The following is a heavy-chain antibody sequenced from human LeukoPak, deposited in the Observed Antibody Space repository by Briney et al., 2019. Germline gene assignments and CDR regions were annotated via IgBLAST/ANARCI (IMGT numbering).Heavy chain of an antibody. V-gene: IGHV3-30-3*01. CDR3: AREGPRGNSQFDY. CDR2: ISYDGSNK. Sequence: GGSLRLSCAASGFTFSSYAMHWVRQAPGKGLEWVAVISYDGSNKYYADSVKGRLTISRDNSKNTLYLQMNSLRAEDTAIYYCAREGPRGNSQFDYWGQGTLVTVSS. D-gene: IGHD2/OR15-2a*01. CDR1: GFTFSSYA. J-gene: IGHJ4*02.